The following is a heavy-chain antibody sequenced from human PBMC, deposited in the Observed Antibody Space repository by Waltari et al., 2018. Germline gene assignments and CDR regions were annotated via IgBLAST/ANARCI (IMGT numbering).Heavy chain of an antibody. CDR1: GFTFSSYT. J-gene: IGHJ4*02. Sequence: VQLLESGGGLVQPGGSLRLSCAASGFTFSSYTMSWVRQAPGKGLEWVAVISYDGSNKYYADSVKGRFTISRDNSKNTLYLQMNSLRAEDTAVYYCAKDRNWDLYYFDYWGQGTLVTVSS. V-gene: IGHV3-30*18. CDR2: ISYDGSNK. D-gene: IGHD1-26*01. CDR3: AKDRNWDLYYFDY.